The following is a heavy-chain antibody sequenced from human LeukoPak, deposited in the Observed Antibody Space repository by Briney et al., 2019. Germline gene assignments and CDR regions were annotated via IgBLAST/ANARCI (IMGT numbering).Heavy chain of an antibody. D-gene: IGHD5-12*01. CDR3: ARDGYSGSDAL. CDR1: GGSISTYY. J-gene: IGHJ4*02. CDR2: IYHSGST. V-gene: IGHV4-59*01. Sequence: SETLSFTCTVSGGSISTYYWSWIRQPPGKGLEWIGYIYHSGSTNYNPSLKSRVTISVDTSQNQFYLKLSSVTAADTAVYYCARDGYSGSDALWGQGTLVTVSS.